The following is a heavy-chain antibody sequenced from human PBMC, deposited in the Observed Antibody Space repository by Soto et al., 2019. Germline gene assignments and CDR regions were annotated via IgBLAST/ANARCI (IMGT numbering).Heavy chain of an antibody. CDR1: GFTFSSYS. D-gene: IGHD3-10*01. Sequence: EVQLVESGGGLVKPGGSLRLSCAASGFTFSSYSMNWVRQAPGKGLEWVSSISSSSSYIYYADSVKGRFTISRDNAKNSLYLQKNSLRADDTAVYYCARTGGYYYYYMDVWGKGTTVTVSS. CDR3: ARTGGYYYYYMDV. J-gene: IGHJ6*03. V-gene: IGHV3-21*01. CDR2: ISSSSSYI.